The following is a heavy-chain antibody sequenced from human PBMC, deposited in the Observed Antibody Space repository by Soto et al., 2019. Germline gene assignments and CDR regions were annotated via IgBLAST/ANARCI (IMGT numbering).Heavy chain of an antibody. D-gene: IGHD2-8*01. CDR1: GDSVSSDSVT. J-gene: IGHJ5*01. CDR2: TYYRSKWYS. Sequence: SQTLSLTCAISGDSVSSDSVTWNWIRQSPSRGLEWLGRTYYRSKWYSDYALSVKSRVTINADMSKNQVSLQLNSVTPEGSAVYYCVRLIGNSWLDYWGQGTLVTVSS. V-gene: IGHV6-1*01. CDR3: VRLIGNSWLDY.